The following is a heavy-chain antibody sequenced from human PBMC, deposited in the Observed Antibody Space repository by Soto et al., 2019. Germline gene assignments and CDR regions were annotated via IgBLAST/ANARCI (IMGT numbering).Heavy chain of an antibody. CDR2: IYYNGNA. J-gene: IGHJ4*02. V-gene: IGHV4-39*01. CDR3: ARHFVAVVIKGWGY. D-gene: IGHD3-22*01. CDR1: GGSINRSNYY. Sequence: QLQLQESGPGLVKPSETLSLSCSVSGGSINRSNYYWDWIRQPPGKGLEWIGTIYYNGNAYYNPSLKSRVTMSVDTYKNQFSLKLISVTAAGTAVYYCARHFVAVVIKGWGYWGQGTLVTVSS.